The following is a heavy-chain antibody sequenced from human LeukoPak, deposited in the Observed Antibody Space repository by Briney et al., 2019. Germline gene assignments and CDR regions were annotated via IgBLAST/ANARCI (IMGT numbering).Heavy chain of an antibody. CDR2: TNHGGST. Sequence: YPSETLSLTCAVYGASFSSYYWSWIHQPPGKGLEWIGETNHGGSTNYNPSLKSRVTTSVDTSKNQFSLKLSSVTAADTAVYYCARSGISSGYPSGFDIWGQGTMVTVSS. CDR3: ARSGISSGYPSGFDI. CDR1: GASFSSYY. V-gene: IGHV4-34*01. D-gene: IGHD3-22*01. J-gene: IGHJ3*02.